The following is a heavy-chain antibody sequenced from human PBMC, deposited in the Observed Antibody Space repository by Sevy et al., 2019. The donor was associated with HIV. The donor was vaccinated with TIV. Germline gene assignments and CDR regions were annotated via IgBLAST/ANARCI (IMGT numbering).Heavy chain of an antibody. CDR1: GYTFTGYY. CDR3: ARAKTMVRGVIITLFDY. CDR2: INPNSGGT. Sequence: ASVKVSCKASGYTFTGYYMHWVRQAPGQGLEWMGWINPNSGGTNYAQKFQGRVTMTRDTSISTAYMELSRLRSDDTAVYYSARAKTMVRGVIITLFDYWGQGTLVTVSS. V-gene: IGHV1-2*02. D-gene: IGHD3-10*01. J-gene: IGHJ4*02.